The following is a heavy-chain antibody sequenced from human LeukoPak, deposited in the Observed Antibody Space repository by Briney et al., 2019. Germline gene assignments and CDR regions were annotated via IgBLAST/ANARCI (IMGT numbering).Heavy chain of an antibody. Sequence: PSETLSLTCTVSGGSISSGAYYWSWIRQHPGKGLEWIGYIYYSGGTYYNPSLKSRLTISVDTSKSQFSLKLSSVTAADAALYYCARLKVRIYYVDVWGKGTTVTVSS. D-gene: IGHD2-15*01. CDR3: ARLKVRIYYVDV. J-gene: IGHJ6*03. V-gene: IGHV4-31*03. CDR2: IYYSGGT. CDR1: GGSISSGAYY.